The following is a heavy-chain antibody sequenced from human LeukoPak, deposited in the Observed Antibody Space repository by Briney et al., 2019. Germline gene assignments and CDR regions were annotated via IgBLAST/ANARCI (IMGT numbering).Heavy chain of an antibody. Sequence: SETLSLTCAVYGGSFSGYYWSWIRQPPGKGLEWIGEINHSGSTNYNPSLKSRVTTSVDTSKNQFSLKLSSVTAADTAVYYCARGRYCSGGSCYHPWGYYYYMDVWGKGTTVTVSS. CDR3: ARGRYCSGGSCYHPWGYYYYMDV. D-gene: IGHD2-15*01. J-gene: IGHJ6*03. CDR1: GGSFSGYY. CDR2: INHSGST. V-gene: IGHV4-34*01.